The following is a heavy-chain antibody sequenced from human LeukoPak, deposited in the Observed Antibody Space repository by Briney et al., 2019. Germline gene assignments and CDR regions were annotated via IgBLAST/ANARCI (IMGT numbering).Heavy chain of an antibody. J-gene: IGHJ4*02. Sequence: GESLQISCKGSGYNFTPYWIAWVRQMPGKGLEWMGIIYPGNSETRYSPSFQGQVTISVDKSINTAYLQWSSLKASDTAMYYCARKEVYDSSGYPAWDFDYWGQGTLVTVSS. V-gene: IGHV5-51*01. CDR1: GYNFTPYW. D-gene: IGHD3-22*01. CDR3: ARKEVYDSSGYPAWDFDY. CDR2: IYPGNSET.